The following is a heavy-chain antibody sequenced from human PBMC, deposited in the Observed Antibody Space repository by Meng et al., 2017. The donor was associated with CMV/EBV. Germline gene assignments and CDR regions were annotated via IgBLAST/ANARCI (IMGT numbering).Heavy chain of an antibody. CDR1: GYTFTSYY. D-gene: IGHD2-15*01. Sequence: QVHLVQSGAEVKKPWASVKVSCKASGYTFTSYYMHWVRQAPGQGLEWMGIINPSGGSTSYAQKFQGRVTMTRDTSTSTVYMELSSLRSEDTAVYYCAREGEGVVAATPHFDYWGQGTLVTVSS. CDR3: AREGEGVVAATPHFDY. J-gene: IGHJ4*02. CDR2: INPSGGST. V-gene: IGHV1-46*01.